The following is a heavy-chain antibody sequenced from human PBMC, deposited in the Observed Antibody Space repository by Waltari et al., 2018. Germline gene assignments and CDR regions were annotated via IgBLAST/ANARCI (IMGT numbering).Heavy chain of an antibody. J-gene: IGHJ4*02. Sequence: QVQLVESGGGVVQPGMSLRPPCAASGFTLGSFGMHWVRQAPGKGLEWVALIFFGGGDTFYADSVRGRFTISRDNSKNTLYLDINSLRLDDTAIYYCAKDAFGNTYLDHWGQGTLVTVSS. D-gene: IGHD3-10*01. V-gene: IGHV3-30*19. CDR3: AKDAFGNTYLDH. CDR1: GFTLGSFG. CDR2: IFFGGGDT.